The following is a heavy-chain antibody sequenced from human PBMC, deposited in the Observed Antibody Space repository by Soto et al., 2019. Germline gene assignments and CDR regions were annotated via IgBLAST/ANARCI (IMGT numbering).Heavy chain of an antibody. CDR1: GFTFSSYG. CDR3: AKDRIVGATTFSDY. J-gene: IGHJ4*02. Sequence: PGGSLRLSCAASGFTFSSYGMHWVRQAPGKGLEWVAVISYDGSNKYYADSVKGRFTISRDNSKNTLYLQMNSLRAEDTAVYYCAKDRIVGATTFSDYWGQGTLVTVSS. D-gene: IGHD1-26*01. V-gene: IGHV3-30*18. CDR2: ISYDGSNK.